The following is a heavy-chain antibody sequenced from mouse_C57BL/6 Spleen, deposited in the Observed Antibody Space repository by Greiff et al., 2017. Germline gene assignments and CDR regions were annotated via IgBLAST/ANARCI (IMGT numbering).Heavy chain of an antibody. V-gene: IGHV5-6*01. CDR1: GFTFSSYG. CDR3: ARWDDYDGFAY. D-gene: IGHD2-4*01. Sequence: EVMLVESGGDLVKPGGSLKLSCAASGFTFSSYGMSWVRQTPDKRLEWVATISSGGSYTYYPDSVKGRFTISRDNAKNTLYLQMSSLKSEDTAMYYCARWDDYDGFAYWGQGTLVTVSA. J-gene: IGHJ3*01. CDR2: ISSGGSYT.